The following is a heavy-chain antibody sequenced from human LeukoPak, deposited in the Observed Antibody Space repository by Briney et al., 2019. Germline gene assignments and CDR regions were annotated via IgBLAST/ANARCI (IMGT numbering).Heavy chain of an antibody. CDR3: ARDGLLHSMKNSYYFDY. CDR1: GFTFSSYS. J-gene: IGHJ4*02. CDR2: ISSSSSTI. Sequence: GGSLRLSCAASGFTFSSYSMNWARQAPGKGLEWASYISSSSSTIYYADSVKGRFTISRDNAKNSLYLQMNSLRAEDTAVYYCARDGLLHSMKNSYYFDYWGQGTLVTVSS. V-gene: IGHV3-48*01. D-gene: IGHD2-15*01.